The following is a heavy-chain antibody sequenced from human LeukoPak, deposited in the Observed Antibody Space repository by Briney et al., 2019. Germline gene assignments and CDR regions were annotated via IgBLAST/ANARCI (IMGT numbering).Heavy chain of an antibody. V-gene: IGHV1-2*02. Sequence: ASVTVSCKASGYTFTGYYMHWVRQAPGQGLEWMGWINPNICGTNYAQKFQGRVTMTRDTSISTAYMELSRLRSDDTAVYYCARVDVLCYWGQGTLVIVCS. J-gene: IGHJ1*01. CDR1: GYTFTGYY. CDR2: INPNICGT. CDR3: ARVDVLCY. D-gene: IGHD3-16*01.